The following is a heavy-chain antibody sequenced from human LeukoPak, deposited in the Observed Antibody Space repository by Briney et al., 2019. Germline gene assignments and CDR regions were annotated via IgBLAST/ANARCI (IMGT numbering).Heavy chain of an antibody. CDR1: GFTFSSYW. J-gene: IGHJ3*02. CDR2: INSDGSST. Sequence: GGSLRLSFAASGFTFSSYWMHWVRQVPGKGQVWVPRINSDGSSTSYADSVKGRFTISRDNAKNTLYVQMNSLRAEDTAVYYCSTGSGHAFDIWGRGTMVTVSS. D-gene: IGHD3-10*01. CDR3: STGSGHAFDI. V-gene: IGHV3-74*01.